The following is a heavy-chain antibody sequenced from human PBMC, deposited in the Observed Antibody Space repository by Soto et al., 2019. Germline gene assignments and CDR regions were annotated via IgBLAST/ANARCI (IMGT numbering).Heavy chain of an antibody. Sequence: QITLKESGPTLVKPTQTLTLTCTFSGFSLSTSGVGVGWIRQPPGKALEWLALIYWNDDKRYSPSLRSRLTITKDTSKNQVVLTMTNMDPVDTATYYCAHRNEYQDFWSVYYHVGPIEYWGQGTLVTVSS. CDR2: IYWNDDK. D-gene: IGHD3-3*01. V-gene: IGHV2-5*01. CDR3: AHRNEYQDFWSVYYHVGPIEY. J-gene: IGHJ4*02. CDR1: GFSLSTSGVG.